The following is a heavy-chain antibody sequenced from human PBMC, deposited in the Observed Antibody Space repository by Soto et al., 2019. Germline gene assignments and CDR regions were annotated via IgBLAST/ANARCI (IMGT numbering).Heavy chain of an antibody. Sequence: SETLSLTCTVSGTSINSYYWNWIRQPPGKGLEWIGYVFNSWTTNYNPSLKSRVTVSSDTSKNQFSLILNSVTTADTAVYFCASGYDSGGFAKITFDIWGQGTMVTVSS. J-gene: IGHJ3*02. CDR1: GTSINSYY. CDR2: VFNSWTT. V-gene: IGHV4-59*01. D-gene: IGHD3-22*01. CDR3: ASGYDSGGFAKITFDI.